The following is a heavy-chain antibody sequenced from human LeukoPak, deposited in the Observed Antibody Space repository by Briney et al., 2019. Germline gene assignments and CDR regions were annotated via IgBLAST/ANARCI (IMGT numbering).Heavy chain of an antibody. CDR2: ISGSGGST. CDR3: AKEAVQGVIIGYFDY. D-gene: IGHD3-10*01. CDR1: GFTFRDYD. V-gene: IGHV3-23*01. J-gene: IGHJ4*02. Sequence: PGGSLRLSCTGSGFTFRDYDLSWVRQAPGKGLEWVSAISGSGGSTYYADSVKGRFTISRDNSKNTLYLQMNSLRAEDTAVYYCAKEAVQGVIIGYFDYWGQGTLVTVSS.